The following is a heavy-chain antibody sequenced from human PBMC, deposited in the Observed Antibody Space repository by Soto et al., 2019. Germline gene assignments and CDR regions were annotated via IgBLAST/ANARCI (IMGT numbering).Heavy chain of an antibody. CDR2: ISSSGSTI. CDR1: GFTFSSYE. Sequence: EVQLVESGGGLVQPGGSLRLSCAASGFTFSSYEMKWVRQAPGKGLERVSYISSSGSTIYYAYSVKGRFTISRDNAKNSLSLPMNSLSAGDTAVYDCARDLWFAPWGQGTLVTVAS. V-gene: IGHV3-48*03. CDR3: ARDLWFAP. J-gene: IGHJ5*02.